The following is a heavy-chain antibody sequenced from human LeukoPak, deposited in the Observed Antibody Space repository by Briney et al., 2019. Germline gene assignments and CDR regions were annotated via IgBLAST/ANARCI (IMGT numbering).Heavy chain of an antibody. D-gene: IGHD5-18*01. J-gene: IGHJ1*01. Sequence: GGSLRLSCAASGFTFSTYVMSWVRQAPGKGLEWVSTISGSGSSTYYADSVKGRFAISRDNAQNSLSLQMNSLRAEDTAVYYCARSTRRDTEVALAEYFQHWGQGTLVTVSS. CDR2: ISGSGSST. CDR1: GFTFSTYV. CDR3: ARSTRRDTEVALAEYFQH. V-gene: IGHV3-23*01.